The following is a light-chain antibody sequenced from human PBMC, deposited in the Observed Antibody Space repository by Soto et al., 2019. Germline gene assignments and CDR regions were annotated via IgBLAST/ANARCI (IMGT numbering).Light chain of an antibody. V-gene: IGKV1-5*01. CDR2: AAS. Sequence: DIQMTQSPSTLSASVGDTVTITCRASESIDNWLAWYQQKPGKAPKLLIFAASTLVRGVPSRFSGRGSGTEFTLTISSLQADDYATFYCQQDHTEWTFGQGTKVDIK. CDR1: ESIDNW. CDR3: QQDHTEWT. J-gene: IGKJ1*01.